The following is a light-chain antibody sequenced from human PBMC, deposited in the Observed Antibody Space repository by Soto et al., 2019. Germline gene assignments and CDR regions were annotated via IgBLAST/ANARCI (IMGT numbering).Light chain of an antibody. CDR2: EVN. V-gene: IGLV2-8*01. Sequence: QSALTQPPSASGSPGQSVTISCTGTNSDVGGYDFVSWYQQHPGKAPKLMIYEVNKRPSGVPDRFSGSKSGNTASLTVSGLHAEDEASYYCSSFAGSNNVLFGGGTQLTVL. CDR1: NSDVGGYDF. J-gene: IGLJ7*01. CDR3: SSFAGSNNVL.